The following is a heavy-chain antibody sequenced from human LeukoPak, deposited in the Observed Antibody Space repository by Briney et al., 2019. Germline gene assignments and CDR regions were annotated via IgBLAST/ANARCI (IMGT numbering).Heavy chain of an antibody. D-gene: IGHD3-22*01. CDR1: GYTFTGYY. J-gene: IGHJ4*02. V-gene: IGHV1-2*02. CDR3: AREGYYDSSGNDY. Sequence: ASVKVSCKASGYTFTGYYMHWVRQAPGQGLEWMGWINPNSGGTNYAQKFQGRVTMTRDTSISTAYMELSRLRSDDTAVHYCAREGYYDSSGNDYWGQGTLVTVSS. CDR2: INPNSGGT.